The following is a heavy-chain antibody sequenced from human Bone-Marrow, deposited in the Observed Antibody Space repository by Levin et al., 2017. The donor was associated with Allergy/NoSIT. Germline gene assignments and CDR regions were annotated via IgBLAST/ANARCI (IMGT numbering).Heavy chain of an antibody. CDR1: GYTFTSYD. CDR3: ARGPPKWGFDF. D-gene: IGHD7-27*01. CDR2: MSPNSGNT. Sequence: ASVKVSCKASGYTFTSYDFNWVRQATGQGLEWMGWMSPNSGNTGYAQKFQGRLIMTRDTSISTAYMELSSLRSEDTAVYYCARGPPKWGFDFWGQGTLVTVSS. J-gene: IGHJ4*02. V-gene: IGHV1-8*01.